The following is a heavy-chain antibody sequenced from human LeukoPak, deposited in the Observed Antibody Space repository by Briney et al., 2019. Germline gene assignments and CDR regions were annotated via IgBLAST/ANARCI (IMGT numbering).Heavy chain of an antibody. J-gene: IGHJ3*02. V-gene: IGHV1-2*02. CDR2: INPNNGGT. CDR1: GYTFTGYY. D-gene: IGHD3-3*01. Sequence: ASVKVSCKASGYTFTGYYMHWVRQAPGQGLEWMGWINPNNGGTNYAQKFQGRVTMTSDTSISTAYMELSRLRSDDTAVYYCARDSEGFWSGYYIGFAFDIWGQGTMVTVSS. CDR3: ARDSEGFWSGYYIGFAFDI.